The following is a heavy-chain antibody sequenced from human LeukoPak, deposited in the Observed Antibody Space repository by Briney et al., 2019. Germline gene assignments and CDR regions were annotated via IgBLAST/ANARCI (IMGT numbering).Heavy chain of an antibody. CDR1: GFTFSSYW. J-gene: IGHJ6*02. CDR2: INHNGNVN. D-gene: IGHD3-16*01. CDR3: ARGGGLDV. V-gene: IGHV3-7*03. Sequence: GGSLRLSCAASGFTFSSYWMNWARQAPGKALEWVASINHNGNVNYYVDSVKGRFTISRDNAKNSLYLQMSNLRAEDTAVYFCARGGGLDVWGQGATVTVSS.